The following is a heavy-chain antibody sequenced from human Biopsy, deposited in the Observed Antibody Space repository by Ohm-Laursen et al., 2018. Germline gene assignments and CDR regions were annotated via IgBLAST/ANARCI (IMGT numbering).Heavy chain of an antibody. Sequence: SSVKVSCKAPGGTFSNYGVNWVRQAPGQGPEWLGGNIPILGTGNYAQKFQDRVTVAADTSTSTATMELRSLQSDDTAVYYCATKLTGYFHHWGQGILVIVSS. CDR3: ATKLTGYFHH. CDR2: NIPILGTG. D-gene: IGHD3-9*01. CDR1: GGTFSNYG. J-gene: IGHJ1*01. V-gene: IGHV1-69*06.